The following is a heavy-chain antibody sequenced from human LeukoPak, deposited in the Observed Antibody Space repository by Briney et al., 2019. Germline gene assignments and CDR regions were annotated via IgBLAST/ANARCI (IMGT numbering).Heavy chain of an antibody. D-gene: IGHD5-12*01. CDR2: TYHSGST. CDR3: ARGKSGYSGYYYYGMDV. Sequence: PTETLSLTFSVSGGSISSYYWSWIRQPPGKGLEWIGYTYHSGSTYYNPSLKSQVTISLDPSKNQFYLKLSSVTAAVTAVYYCARGKSGYSGYYYYGMDVWGQGTTVTVSS. V-gene: IGHV4-59*01. J-gene: IGHJ6*02. CDR1: GGSISSYY.